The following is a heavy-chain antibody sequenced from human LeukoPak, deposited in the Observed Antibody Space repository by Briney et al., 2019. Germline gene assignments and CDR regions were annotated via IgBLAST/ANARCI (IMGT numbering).Heavy chain of an antibody. J-gene: IGHJ3*02. D-gene: IGHD6-13*01. V-gene: IGHV4-59*01. CDR2: IYYSGST. CDR3: ARAAAGNVDAFDI. Sequence: SETLSLTCTVSGGSISSYYWSWIWQPPGKGLEWIGYIYYSGSTNYNPSLKSRVTISVDTSKNQFSLKLSSVTAADTAVYYCARAAAGNVDAFDIWGQGTMVTVSS. CDR1: GGSISSYY.